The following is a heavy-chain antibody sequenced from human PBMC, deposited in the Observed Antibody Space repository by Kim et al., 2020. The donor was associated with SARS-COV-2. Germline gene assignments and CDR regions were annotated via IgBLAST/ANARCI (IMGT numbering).Heavy chain of an antibody. V-gene: IGHV3-74*01. CDR3: VRGNNGFESY. D-gene: IGHD5-12*01. J-gene: IGHJ4*02. Sequence: GGSLRLSCAASGFTFRTYWMHWVRQAPGKGLVWVSHISPDGSITNNVDSVKGRFTIYRDNAENTLYLQMNSLRGEDTAMYYCVRGNNGFESYWGQGFLVTVSS. CDR2: ISPDGSIT. CDR1: GFTFRTYW.